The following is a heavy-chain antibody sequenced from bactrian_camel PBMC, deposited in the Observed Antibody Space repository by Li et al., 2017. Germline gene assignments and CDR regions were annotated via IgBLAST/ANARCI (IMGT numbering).Heavy chain of an antibody. CDR3: DADVVLDNSYRLRCG. Sequence: HVQLVESGGDLVRPGGSLRLSCAASGFTLVGSYGMSWVRQAPGKGLEWVTNDYTDGHNAVYAGSVKGRFTISQGSAKNTVYLQMNNLKPDDTAVYYCDADVVLDNSYRLRCGRGQGTQVTVS. J-gene: IGHJ4*01. CDR2: DYTDGHNA. V-gene: IGHV3-2*01. D-gene: IGHD2*01. CDR1: GFTLVGSYG.